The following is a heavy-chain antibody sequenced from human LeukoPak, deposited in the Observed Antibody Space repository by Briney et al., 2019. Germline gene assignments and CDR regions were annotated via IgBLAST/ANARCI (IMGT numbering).Heavy chain of an antibody. CDR3: ARQQQNTYYFDY. V-gene: IGHV4-39*07. D-gene: IGHD6-13*01. Sequence: SETLSLTCTVSGGSISSSSYYWGWIRQPPGKGLEWLGSIYYSGSTYYNPSLKSPVTISVDTSKNQFSLKLSSVTAADTAVYYCARQQQNTYYFDYWGQGTLATVSS. CDR2: IYYSGST. J-gene: IGHJ4*02. CDR1: GGSISSSSYY.